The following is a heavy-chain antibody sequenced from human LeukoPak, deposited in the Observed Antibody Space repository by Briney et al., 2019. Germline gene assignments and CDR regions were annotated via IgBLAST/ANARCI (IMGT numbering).Heavy chain of an antibody. CDR3: ARATRGLSDPFDY. V-gene: IGHV3-53*04. Sequence: GGSLRLSCAASGFTVSNNYMSWVRQAPGKGLEWVSVFYSGGSTYYADSVKGRFIISRHNSKNTVYLQMNSLRPEDTAVYYCARATRGLSDPFDYWGQGTLVTVSS. CDR1: GFTVSNNY. J-gene: IGHJ4*02. D-gene: IGHD3-16*02. CDR2: FYSGGST.